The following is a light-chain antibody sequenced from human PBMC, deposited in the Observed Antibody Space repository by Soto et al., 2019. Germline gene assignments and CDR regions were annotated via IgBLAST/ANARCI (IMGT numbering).Light chain of an antibody. CDR2: GAS. CDR1: QSLNTNY. V-gene: IGKV3-20*01. Sequence: EIVLTQSPGTLSLSPGERATLSCRASQSLNTNYLAWYQQKPGQAPRLLIYGASSRATDIPDRFSGSGSGKDFTFHINRLEPEDFAVYYCHQYDDSPRTFGQGTKVDI. CDR3: HQYDDSPRT. J-gene: IGKJ1*01.